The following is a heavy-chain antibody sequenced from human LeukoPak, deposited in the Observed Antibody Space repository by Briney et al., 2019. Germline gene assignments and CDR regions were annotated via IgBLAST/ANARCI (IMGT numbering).Heavy chain of an antibody. CDR3: ASGLELDY. V-gene: IGHV3-7*03. Sequence: GGSLRLSCAASGFTFRSYWMRWVRQAPGKGLEWVANIKQDGSEKNYVDSVKGRFTISRDNAKNSLYLQMNSLRAEDTAVYYCASGLELDYWGQGTLVTVSS. CDR2: IKQDGSEK. CDR1: GFTFRSYW. J-gene: IGHJ4*02.